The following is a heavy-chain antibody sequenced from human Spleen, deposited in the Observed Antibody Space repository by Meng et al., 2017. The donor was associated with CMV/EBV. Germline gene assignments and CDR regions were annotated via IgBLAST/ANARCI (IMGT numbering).Heavy chain of an antibody. D-gene: IGHD1-26*01. CDR1: GDSISSGTYY. Sequence: SGDSISSGTYYWSWLRQPPGKGLEWIGYIYYSGSTNYNPSLKSRVTISVDTSKNQFSLRLNSVTAADTALYYCARSIRSGNYLAYFQHWGQGTLVTVSS. CDR3: ARSIRSGNYLAYFQH. V-gene: IGHV4-61*01. J-gene: IGHJ1*01. CDR2: IYYSGST.